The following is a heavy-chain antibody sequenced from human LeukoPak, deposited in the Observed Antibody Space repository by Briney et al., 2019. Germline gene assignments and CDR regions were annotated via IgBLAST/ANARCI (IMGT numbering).Heavy chain of an antibody. D-gene: IGHD2-2*01. V-gene: IGHV3-30*02. J-gene: IGHJ3*02. Sequence: GGSLRLSCAASGFTFSSYGMHWVRQAPGKGLEWVAFIRYDGSNKYYADSVKGRFTISRDNSKNTLYLQMNSLRAEDTAVYYCAKQEPAARDAFGIWGQGTMVTVSS. CDR2: IRYDGSNK. CDR1: GFTFSSYG. CDR3: AKQEPAARDAFGI.